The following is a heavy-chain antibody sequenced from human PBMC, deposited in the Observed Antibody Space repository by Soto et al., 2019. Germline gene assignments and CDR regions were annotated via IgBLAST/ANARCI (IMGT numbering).Heavy chain of an antibody. CDR2: INAGNGKT. V-gene: IGHV1-3*05. CDR3: ARGYGDPSSGGDC. CDR1: GYTFTRHS. D-gene: IGHD3-22*01. J-gene: IGHJ4*02. Sequence: QVQLVQSGAEEKKPGASMTVSCKASGYTFTRHSIHWVRRAPGQRLEWMGWINAGNGKTKYSQKFQGRVXXTXDXXASIAYMELSSLRSEDTAVYYCARGYGDPSSGGDCWGQGTLVTVSS.